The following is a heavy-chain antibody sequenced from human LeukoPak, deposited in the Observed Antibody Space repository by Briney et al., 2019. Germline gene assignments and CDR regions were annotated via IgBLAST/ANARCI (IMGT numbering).Heavy chain of an antibody. D-gene: IGHD1-26*01. CDR1: GGSFSGYY. CDR3: ARHNRGSYGARYNWFDP. Sequence: SETLSLTCAVYGGSFSGYYWSWIRQPPGKGLEWIGEINHSGSTNYNPSLKSRVTISVDTSKNQFSLKLSSVTAADTAVYYCARHNRGSYGARYNWFDPWGQGTLVTVSS. CDR2: INHSGST. V-gene: IGHV4-34*01. J-gene: IGHJ5*02.